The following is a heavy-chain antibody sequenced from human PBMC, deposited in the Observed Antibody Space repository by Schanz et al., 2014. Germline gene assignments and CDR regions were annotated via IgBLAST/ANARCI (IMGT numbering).Heavy chain of an antibody. V-gene: IGHV3-48*01. Sequence: EVHLLESGAGLVPPGGSLRLSCAASGFTFISYSMNWVRQAPGKGLEWVSYVSRSIPDIYYADSVKGRFTMSRDNAKNSVFLQMNSLRAEDTAVYYCAKGRFGELSAFDIWGQGTMXTVSS. CDR2: VSRSIPDI. J-gene: IGHJ3*02. D-gene: IGHD3-10*01. CDR1: GFTFISYS. CDR3: AKGRFGELSAFDI.